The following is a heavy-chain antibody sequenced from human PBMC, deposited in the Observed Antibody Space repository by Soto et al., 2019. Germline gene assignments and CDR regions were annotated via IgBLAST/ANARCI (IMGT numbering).Heavy chain of an antibody. D-gene: IGHD1-1*01. V-gene: IGHV1-69*13. Sequence: SVKVSCKASGGTFSSYAISWVRQAPGQGLEWMGGIIPIFGTANYAQKFQGRVTITADESTSTAYMELSSLRSEDTAVYYCARGGYKELSRAHHGDYYYGMDVWGQGTTVTVSS. CDR3: ARGGYKELSRAHHGDYYYGMDV. CDR2: IIPIFGTA. CDR1: GGTFSSYA. J-gene: IGHJ6*02.